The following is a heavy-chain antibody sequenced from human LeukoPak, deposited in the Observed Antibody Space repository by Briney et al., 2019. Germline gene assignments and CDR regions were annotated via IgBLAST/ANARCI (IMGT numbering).Heavy chain of an antibody. V-gene: IGHV3-53*01. CDR3: ATVLSDSRGWYHFDN. D-gene: IGHD6-19*01. J-gene: IGHJ4*02. CDR1: GFSVSRKY. Sequence: GGSLRLSCAASGFSVSRKYMSWVRQTPGKGLEWVSLIYSGDTTYYADSVKGRFTISRDNSKNTLYLQMNSLRAEDTAVYYCATVLSDSRGWYHFDNWVQGTLVTVSS. CDR2: IYSGDTT.